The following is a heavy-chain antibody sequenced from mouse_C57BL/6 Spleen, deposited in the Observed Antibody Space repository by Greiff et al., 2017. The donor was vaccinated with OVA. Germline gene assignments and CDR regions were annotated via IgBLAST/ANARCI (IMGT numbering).Heavy chain of an antibody. CDR1: GYTFTSYW. CDR2: IHPHSGST. J-gene: IGHJ2*01. V-gene: IGHV1-64*01. Sequence: QVQLQQPGAELVKPGASVKLSCKASGYTFTSYWMHWVKQRPGQGLEWIGMIHPHSGSTNYNEKFKSKATLTVDKSSSTAYMQLSSLTSEDSAVYYCARFPITTVRDYWGQGTTLTVSS. CDR3: ARFPITTVRDY. D-gene: IGHD1-1*01.